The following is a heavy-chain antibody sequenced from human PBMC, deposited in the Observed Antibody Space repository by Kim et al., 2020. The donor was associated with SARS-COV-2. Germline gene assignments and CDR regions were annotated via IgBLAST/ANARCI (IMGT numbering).Heavy chain of an antibody. CDR1: GFTFSDYY. J-gene: IGHJ5*02. Sequence: GGSLRLSCAASGFTFSDYYMSWIRQAPGKGLEWVSYISSSSSYTNYADSVKGRFTISRDNAKNSLYLQMNSLRAEDTAVYYCASLPTPYGEGLGAWGQGTLVTVSS. CDR3: ASLPTPYGEGLGA. D-gene: IGHD4-17*01. V-gene: IGHV3-11*03. CDR2: ISSSSSYT.